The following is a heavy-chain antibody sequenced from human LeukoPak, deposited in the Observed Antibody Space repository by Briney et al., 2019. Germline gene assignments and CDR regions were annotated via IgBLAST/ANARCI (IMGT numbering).Heavy chain of an antibody. D-gene: IGHD6-25*01. J-gene: IGHJ4*02. CDR2: IYHSGST. CDR1: GGSISSGGYY. V-gene: IGHV4-30-2*01. Sequence: SETLSLTCTVSGGSISSGGYYWSWIRQPPGKGLEWIGYIYHSGSTYYNPSLKSRVTISVDRSKNQFSLKLSSVTAADTAVYYCARGASWSSSASFDYWGQGTLVTVSS. CDR3: ARGASWSSSASFDY.